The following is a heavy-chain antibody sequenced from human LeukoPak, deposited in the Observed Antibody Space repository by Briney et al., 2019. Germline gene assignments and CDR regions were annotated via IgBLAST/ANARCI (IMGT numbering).Heavy chain of an antibody. D-gene: IGHD2-8*01. J-gene: IGHJ3*02. CDR3: AREYGDGFDI. CDR1: GDSVSSNSVA. V-gene: IGHV6-1*01. CDR2: TYYRSTWFN. Sequence: SQTPSLTCALSGDSVSSNSVAWNWVRQSPPRGIEWLGRTYYRSTWFNDYAVSVKSRITINPDTSKNQFSLQVNSVTPEDTAVYYCAREYGDGFDIWGQGTMVTVSS.